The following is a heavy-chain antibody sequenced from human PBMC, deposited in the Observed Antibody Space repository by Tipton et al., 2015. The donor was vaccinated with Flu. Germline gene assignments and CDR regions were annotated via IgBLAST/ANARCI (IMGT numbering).Heavy chain of an antibody. J-gene: IGHJ5*02. CDR1: GDSISRFY. Sequence: TLSLTCTVSGDSISRFYWSWIRQPPGKGLEWIGYFYYGETTKYNPSLKSRVTISIDTSKNQFSLNLSSVTAADTAVYYCARRSIVGPYNWFDPWGQGTLVTVSA. V-gene: IGHV4-59*12. CDR2: FYYGETT. D-gene: IGHD3-3*01. CDR3: ARRSIVGPYNWFDP.